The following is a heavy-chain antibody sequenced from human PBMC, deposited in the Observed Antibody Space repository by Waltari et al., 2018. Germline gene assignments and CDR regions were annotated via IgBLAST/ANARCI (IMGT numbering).Heavy chain of an antibody. V-gene: IGHV4-34*01. CDR3: ARNIVATRVLDY. Sequence: QVKLQQWGAGLLKPSETLSLTCAVYGGSFSGYYWSWIRQPPGRGLEWIGEINHSGSANYNPSLKSRVTLSVDTSKNQFSLKLSSVTAADTAVYYCARNIVATRVLDYWGQGTLVTVSS. CDR1: GGSFSGYY. CDR2: INHSGSA. J-gene: IGHJ4*02. D-gene: IGHD5-12*01.